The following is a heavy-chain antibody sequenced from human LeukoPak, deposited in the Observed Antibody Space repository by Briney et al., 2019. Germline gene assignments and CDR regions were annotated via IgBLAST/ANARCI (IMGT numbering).Heavy chain of an antibody. J-gene: IGHJ4*02. CDR3: VRPPTARGGGFDY. CDR1: GGPFSGYY. V-gene: IGHV4-34*01. D-gene: IGHD3-16*01. Sequence: SETLSLTCAVYGGPFSGYYWSWIRQPPGKGLEWIGEINHSGSTNYNPSLKSRVTISVDTSKNQFSLKLSSVTAADTAVYYCVRPPTARGGGFDYWGQGTLVTVSS. CDR2: INHSGST.